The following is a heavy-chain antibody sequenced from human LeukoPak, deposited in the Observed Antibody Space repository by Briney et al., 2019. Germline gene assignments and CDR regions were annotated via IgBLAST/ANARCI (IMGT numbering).Heavy chain of an antibody. J-gene: IGHJ4*02. V-gene: IGHV3-33*01. D-gene: IGHD1/OR15-1a*01. CDR3: ARANPGTVDY. CDR2: IWYDGSNK. CDR1: GFTFSSYG. Sequence: GRSLRLSCAASGFTFSSYGMHWVRQAPGKGLEWVADIWYDGSNKYYADSVKGRFTISRDNSKNTLYLQMNSLRAEDTAVYYCARANPGTVDYWGQGTLVTVSS.